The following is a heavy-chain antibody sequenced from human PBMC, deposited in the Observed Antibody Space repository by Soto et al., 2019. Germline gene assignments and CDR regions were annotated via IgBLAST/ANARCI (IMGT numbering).Heavy chain of an antibody. CDR1: GHTLSQLS. D-gene: IGHD1-1*01. CDR2: FDPEDGET. CDR3: AAGGTRWLHAPLVY. V-gene: IGHV1-24*01. Sequence: QVQLVQSGAEVKKPGASVKVTCKVSGHTLSQLSMHWVRQAPGKGLEWMGGFDPEDGETISAPEFQGRVTMTEDTSTDSTYMELSSLRSEDTAVYCCAAGGTRWLHAPLVYWGQGTLVTISS. J-gene: IGHJ4*02.